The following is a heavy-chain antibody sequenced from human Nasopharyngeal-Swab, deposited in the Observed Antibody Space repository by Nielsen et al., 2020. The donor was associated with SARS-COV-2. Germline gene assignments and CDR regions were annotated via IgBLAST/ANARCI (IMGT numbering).Heavy chain of an antibody. Sequence: GESLKISCAASGFTFSSYSMNWVRQAPGKGLEWVSSISSSSSYIYYADSVKGRFTISRDNAKNSLYLQTNSLRAEDTAVYYCARDAGGGSYYASFDIWGQGTMVTVSS. J-gene: IGHJ3*02. D-gene: IGHD1-26*01. CDR3: ARDAGGGSYYASFDI. CDR1: GFTFSSYS. CDR2: ISSSSSYI. V-gene: IGHV3-21*01.